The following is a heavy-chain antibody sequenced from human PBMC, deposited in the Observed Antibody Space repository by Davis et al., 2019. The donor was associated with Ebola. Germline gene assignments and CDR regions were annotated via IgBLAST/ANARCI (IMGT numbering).Heavy chain of an antibody. CDR3: ARVGGYDNFDY. CDR2: INPSGGST. CDR1: GGTFSSYA. D-gene: IGHD5-12*01. J-gene: IGHJ4*02. Sequence: ASVKVSCKASGGTFSSYAISWVRQAPGQGLEWMGIINPSGGSTSYAQKFQGRVTMTTDTSTSTAYMELRSLRSDDTAVYYCARVGGYDNFDYWGQGTLVTVSS. V-gene: IGHV1-46*01.